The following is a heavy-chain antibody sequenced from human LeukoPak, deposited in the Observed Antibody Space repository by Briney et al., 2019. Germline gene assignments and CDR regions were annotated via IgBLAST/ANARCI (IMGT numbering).Heavy chain of an antibody. CDR3: ARGRPYFDY. Sequence: ASVKFSCKASGYTFTGYYMHWVRQAPGQGLEWMGRINPNSGGTNYAQKFQGRVTMTRDTSISTAYMELSSLRSEDTAVYYCARGRPYFDYWGQGTLVTVSS. D-gene: IGHD6-6*01. CDR2: INPNSGGT. CDR1: GYTFTGYY. V-gene: IGHV1-2*06. J-gene: IGHJ4*02.